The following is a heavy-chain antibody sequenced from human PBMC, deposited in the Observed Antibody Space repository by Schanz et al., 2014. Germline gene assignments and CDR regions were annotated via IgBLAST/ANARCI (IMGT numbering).Heavy chain of an antibody. V-gene: IGHV1-8*01. J-gene: IGHJ6*03. Sequence: QIQLVQSGPEVKKPGASVKVSCTASGFNFNNYDINWVRQATGQGLEWMGWMNPETGNTVHAQKFQGRVSMTWDTATSTAYLDLSRLRSEDTGVYYCARAIKGKVAMFGVIGAQNYYYMDVWGKGTTVTVSS. CDR1: GFNFNNYD. CDR2: MNPETGNT. CDR3: ARAIKGKVAMFGVIGAQNYYYMDV. D-gene: IGHD3-3*01.